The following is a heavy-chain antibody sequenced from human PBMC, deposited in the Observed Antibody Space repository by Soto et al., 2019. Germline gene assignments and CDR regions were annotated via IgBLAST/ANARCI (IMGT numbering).Heavy chain of an antibody. CDR3: AKDLRYYYDSSGLGISDPFDY. J-gene: IGHJ4*02. V-gene: IGHV3-23*01. CDR1: GFTFSSYA. Sequence: GGSLRLSCAASGFTFSSYAMSWVRQAPGKGLEWVSAISGSGGSTYYADSVKGRFTISRDNSKNTLYLQMNSLRAEDTAVYYCAKDLRYYYDSSGLGISDPFDYWGQGTLVTVSS. CDR2: ISGSGGST. D-gene: IGHD3-22*01.